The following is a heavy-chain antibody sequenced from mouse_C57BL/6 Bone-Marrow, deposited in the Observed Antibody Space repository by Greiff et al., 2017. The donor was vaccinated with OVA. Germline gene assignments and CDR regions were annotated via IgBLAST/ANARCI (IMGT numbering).Heavy chain of an antibody. CDR3: ARGDYGSSGSYWYCDV. V-gene: IGHV1-18*01. Sequence: EVQLQQSGPELVKPGASVKIPCKASGYTFTDYNMDWVKQSHGKSLEWIGDINPNNGGTIYNQKFKGKATLTVDKSSSTAYMELRSLTSEDTAVYYCARGDYGSSGSYWYCDVWGTGTTVTVSS. CDR1: GYTFTDYN. CDR2: INPNNGGT. D-gene: IGHD1-1*01. J-gene: IGHJ1*03.